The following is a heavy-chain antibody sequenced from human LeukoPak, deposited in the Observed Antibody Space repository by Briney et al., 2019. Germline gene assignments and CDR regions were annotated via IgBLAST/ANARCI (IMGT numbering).Heavy chain of an antibody. CDR3: ARDSSWYFDY. CDR2: IYYSGTT. Sequence: PSETLSLTCTVSGGSISNYYWSWIRQPPGKGLEWIGYIYYSGTTNYSPSLKSRVTISVDTSKNQFSLKLSSVTAADTAVYYCARDSSWYFDYWGQGTLVTVSS. J-gene: IGHJ4*02. V-gene: IGHV4-59*12. D-gene: IGHD6-13*01. CDR1: GGSISNYY.